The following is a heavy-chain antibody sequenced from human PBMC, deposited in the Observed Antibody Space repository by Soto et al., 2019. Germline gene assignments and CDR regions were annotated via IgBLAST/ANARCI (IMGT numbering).Heavy chain of an antibody. J-gene: IGHJ6*02. CDR3: ARLHYYGSGSYGGYYYGMDV. CDR1: GYTFTSYG. Sequence: QVQLVQTRAKVKKPGASVKVSCKASGYTFTSYGISWVRQAPGQGLEWMGWISAYNGNTNYAQKVQGRVTMTTDTSTSTAFMELRSLRSDDTAVYYCARLHYYGSGSYGGYYYGMDVWGQGTTVTVSS. V-gene: IGHV1-18*01. D-gene: IGHD3-10*01. CDR2: ISAYNGNT.